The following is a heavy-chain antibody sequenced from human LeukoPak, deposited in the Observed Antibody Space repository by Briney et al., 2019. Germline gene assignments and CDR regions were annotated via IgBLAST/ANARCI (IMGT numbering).Heavy chain of an antibody. J-gene: IGHJ4*02. CDR1: GYSLSELT. V-gene: IGHV1-24*01. D-gene: IGHD2/OR15-2a*01. CDR2: FDPGMAET. Sequence: GASVKVSCKVSGYSLSELTMHWVRHAPGKGLEWMGGFDPGMAETIYAEKFQGRITMTEDTSTDTAYMELSSLRSEDTAVYYCAPGHEYALLDYWGQGTLVTVSS. CDR3: APGHEYALLDY.